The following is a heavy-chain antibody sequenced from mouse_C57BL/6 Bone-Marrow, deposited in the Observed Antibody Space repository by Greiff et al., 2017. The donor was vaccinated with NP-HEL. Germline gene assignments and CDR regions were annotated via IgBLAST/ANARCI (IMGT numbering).Heavy chain of an antibody. V-gene: IGHV14-3*01. Sequence: VQLQQSVAELVRPGASVKLSCTASGFNIKNTYMHWVKQRPEQGLEWIGRIDPANGNTKYATKFQGKATITADTSSNTAYLQRSSLTSEDTAIYYCALYDYGRSYRDYGGQGTTRTVSS. D-gene: IGHD1-1*01. J-gene: IGHJ2*01. CDR2: IDPANGNT. CDR1: GFNIKNTY. CDR3: ALYDYGRSYRDY.